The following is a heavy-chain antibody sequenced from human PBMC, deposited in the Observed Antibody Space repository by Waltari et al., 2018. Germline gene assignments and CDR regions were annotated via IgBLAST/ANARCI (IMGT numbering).Heavy chain of an antibody. Sequence: QLQLQESGPGLVKPSETLSLTCTVSGGSISSSSYYWGWIRQPPGKGLEWMGSIYYSGSTYTNPALKSRVTIAVDTSKNQFSLKLSSVTAADTAVYYCARQLWLGVRPYAPVDYWGQGTLVTVSS. V-gene: IGHV4-39*01. CDR1: GGSISSSSYY. CDR3: ARQLWLGVRPYAPVDY. J-gene: IGHJ4*02. D-gene: IGHD3-10*01. CDR2: IYYSGST.